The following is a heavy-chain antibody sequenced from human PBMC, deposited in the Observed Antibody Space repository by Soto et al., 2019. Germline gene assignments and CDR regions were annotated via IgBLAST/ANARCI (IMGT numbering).Heavy chain of an antibody. CDR2: IYPGDSDT. CDR3: ARHPSGSRGYYYVMDV. J-gene: IGHJ6*02. Sequence: GESLKISCKGSEYSFTSYWIGWVRQMPGKGLEWMGIIYPGDSDTRYSPSFQGQVTISADKSISTAYLQWSSLKASDTAMYYCARHPSGSRGYYYVMDVWGQGTTVTVSS. D-gene: IGHD6-19*01. CDR1: EYSFTSYW. V-gene: IGHV5-51*01.